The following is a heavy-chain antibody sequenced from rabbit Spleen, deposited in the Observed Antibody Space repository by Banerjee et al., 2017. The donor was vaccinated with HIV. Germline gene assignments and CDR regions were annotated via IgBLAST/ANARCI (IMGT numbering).Heavy chain of an antibody. CDR2: IHPTRSADA. J-gene: IGHJ4*01. D-gene: IGHD1-1*01. Sequence: QSLEESGGDLVKPGASLTLTCTASGFSFSSAYYMCWVRQAPGKGLEWITCIHPTRSADAHYASWAKGRLTISKISSTTVTLQMTSLTAADTATYFCARDLVAVIGWNFNLWGPGTLVTVS. CDR3: ARDLVAVIGWNFNL. V-gene: IGHV1S40*01. CDR1: GFSFSSAYY.